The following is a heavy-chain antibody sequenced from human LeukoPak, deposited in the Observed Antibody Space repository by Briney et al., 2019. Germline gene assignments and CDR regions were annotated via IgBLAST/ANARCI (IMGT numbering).Heavy chain of an antibody. V-gene: IGHV3-53*04. CDR3: ARVERLAYFDY. CDR2: IYSGGST. D-gene: IGHD1-1*01. J-gene: IGHJ4*02. CDR1: GFTVSSNY. Sequence: GGSLRLSCAASGFTVSSNYMSWVRQAPGKGLEWVSVIYSGGSTYYADSVKGRFTISRHNSKNTLYLQMNSLRAEDTAVYYRARVERLAYFDYWGQGTLVTVSS.